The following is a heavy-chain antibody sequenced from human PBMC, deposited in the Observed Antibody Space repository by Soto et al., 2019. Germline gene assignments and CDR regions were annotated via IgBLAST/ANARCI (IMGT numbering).Heavy chain of an antibody. J-gene: IGHJ4*02. D-gene: IGHD1-1*01. CDR2: CGST. Sequence: CGSTKYNPSLKSRVTILEDTSKNQSSLKLNSVTAADTAVYYCAREGRMGTFDYWGQGALVTVSS. V-gene: IGHV4-59*01. CDR3: AREGRMGTFDY.